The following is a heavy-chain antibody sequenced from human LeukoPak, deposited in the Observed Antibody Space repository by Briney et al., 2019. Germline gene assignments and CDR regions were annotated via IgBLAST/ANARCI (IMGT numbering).Heavy chain of an antibody. D-gene: IGHD4-11*01. Sequence: PGGSLRLSCAASGFTFKNAWMTWVRQAPGKGLEWVANVQHIGGETYYVDSVKGRFTISRDNAKNSVYLQMNSLGADDTAVYYCATYSILNAREFRYWGQGTLVTVTS. V-gene: IGHV3-7*01. CDR3: ATYSILNAREFRY. J-gene: IGHJ1*01. CDR2: VQHIGGET. CDR1: GFTFKNAW.